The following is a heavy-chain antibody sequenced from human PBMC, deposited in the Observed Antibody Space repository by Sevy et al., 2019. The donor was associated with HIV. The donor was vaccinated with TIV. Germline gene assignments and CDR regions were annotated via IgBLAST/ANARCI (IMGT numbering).Heavy chain of an antibody. D-gene: IGHD5-12*01. Sequence: GGSLRLSCTVSGLTFSDYYMTWIRQAPGKGLEWVSYINIDGSSIYYADSVKGRFTISRDNAKNSLYLQMNSLRAEDTAVYNCAGEGRSGYGLDYWGQGSLVTVSS. CDR1: GLTFSDYY. CDR2: INIDGSSI. J-gene: IGHJ4*02. V-gene: IGHV3-11*01. CDR3: AGEGRSGYGLDY.